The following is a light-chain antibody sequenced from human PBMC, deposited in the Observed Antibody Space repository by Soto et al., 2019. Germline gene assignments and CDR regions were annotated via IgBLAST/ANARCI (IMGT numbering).Light chain of an antibody. CDR1: SRDVGYYNY. CDR3: CSYTTSSPLYV. V-gene: IGLV2-14*01. Sequence: QSVLAQPASVSGSPGQSITISCTGTSRDVGYYNYVSWYQQHPGKAPKLLIYEVSNRPSGASNRFSGSKSGNTASLTISGLLPEDEAIYYCCSYTTSSPLYVFGTGTKLTVL. J-gene: IGLJ1*01. CDR2: EVS.